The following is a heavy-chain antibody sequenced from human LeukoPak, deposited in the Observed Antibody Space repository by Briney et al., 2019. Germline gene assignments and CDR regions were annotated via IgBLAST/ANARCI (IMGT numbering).Heavy chain of an antibody. V-gene: IGHV3-7*01. CDR3: ARAFESSSRDFWSGYYEELYYFDY. D-gene: IGHD3-3*01. Sequence: GGSLRLSCAASGFTLSSYWMSWVRQAPGKGLEWVANIKQDGSEKYYVDSVKGRFTISRDNAKTSLYLQMNSLRAEDTAVYYCARAFESSSRDFWSGYYEELYYFDYWGQGTLVTVSS. CDR2: IKQDGSEK. CDR1: GFTLSSYW. J-gene: IGHJ4*02.